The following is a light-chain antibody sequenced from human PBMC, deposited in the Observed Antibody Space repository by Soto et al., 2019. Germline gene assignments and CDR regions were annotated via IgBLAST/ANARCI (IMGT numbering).Light chain of an antibody. V-gene: IGKV1-27*01. Sequence: DIQMTQSPSSLSASVGDRVTITCRASQGIGNYLAWYQQKPGKVPKLLIYNSSTLQSGVPSRFRGSGSGTDFTLTISNLQPEDVATYYCQKHNAAPLTFGGGTKVEIK. CDR2: NSS. CDR3: QKHNAAPLT. CDR1: QGIGNY. J-gene: IGKJ4*01.